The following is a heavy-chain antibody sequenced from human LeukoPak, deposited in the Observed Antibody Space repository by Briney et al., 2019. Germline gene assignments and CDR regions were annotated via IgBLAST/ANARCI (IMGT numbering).Heavy chain of an antibody. V-gene: IGHV3-30-3*01. Sequence: GRSLRLPCAASGFTFSSYAMHWVRQAPGKGLEWVAVISYDGSNKYYADSVKGRFTISRDNSKNTLYLQMNSLRAEDTAVYYCARDHGVGIAARPGAVDYWGRGTLVTVSS. D-gene: IGHD6-6*01. J-gene: IGHJ4*02. CDR1: GFTFSSYA. CDR2: ISYDGSNK. CDR3: ARDHGVGIAARPGAVDY.